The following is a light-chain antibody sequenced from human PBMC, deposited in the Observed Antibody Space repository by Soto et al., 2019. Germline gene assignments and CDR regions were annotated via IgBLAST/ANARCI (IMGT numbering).Light chain of an antibody. CDR3: QQSYSTLPFT. Sequence: DIQMTQSPSSLSASVGDRVTITCRASQSISSYLNWYQQKPGKAPKLLIYAASSLQSGVPSRFSGSGSGTDFTLTISSLQHEDFAIYYCQQSYSTLPFTFGPGTKVDI. CDR1: QSISSY. CDR2: AAS. J-gene: IGKJ3*01. V-gene: IGKV1-39*01.